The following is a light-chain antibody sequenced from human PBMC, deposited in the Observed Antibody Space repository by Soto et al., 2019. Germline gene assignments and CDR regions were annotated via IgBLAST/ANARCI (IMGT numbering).Light chain of an antibody. Sequence: QSALTQPASVSGSPGRSLTFPFPATRSDGGGYNYVSWYQNNPGKAPKFMIYAVRNRPSGVSNRFSGSKSGNTASLTISGLQAEDEADYYCSSYTSGSIDYVFGTGTKVTVL. CDR3: SSYTSGSIDYV. CDR2: AVR. CDR1: RSDGGGYNY. J-gene: IGLJ1*01. V-gene: IGLV2-14*01.